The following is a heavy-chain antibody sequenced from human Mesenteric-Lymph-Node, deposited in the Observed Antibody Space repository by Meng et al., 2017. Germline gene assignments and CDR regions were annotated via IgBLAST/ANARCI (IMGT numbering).Heavy chain of an antibody. CDR3: ARTHFYDSSNYGFDY. D-gene: IGHD3-22*01. V-gene: IGHV4-30-4*01. CDR2: ISYSGST. J-gene: IGHJ4*02. CDR1: GGSISSGDYY. Sequence: QVQLQVSGPGLVKPSPTLSLTCTVSGGSISSGDYYWSWIRQPPGKGLEWIGYISYSGSTNYNPSLKSRVTISVDTSKNQFSLKLSSVTAADTAVYYCARTHFYDSSNYGFDYWGQGTLVTVSS.